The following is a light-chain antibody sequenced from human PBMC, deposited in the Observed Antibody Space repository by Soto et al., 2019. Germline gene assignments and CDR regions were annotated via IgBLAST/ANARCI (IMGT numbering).Light chain of an antibody. V-gene: IGLV2-11*01. CDR1: SSDVGGYNY. Sequence: QSVLTQPRSVSGSPGQSVTISCTGTSSDVGGYNYVSWYQQRPGKAPKLMIYDVSKRPSGVPDRFSGSKSGNTASLTISGLQAEDEADYYCCSYAGSYIYVFAPGTKLTVL. J-gene: IGLJ1*01. CDR3: CSYAGSYIYV. CDR2: DVS.